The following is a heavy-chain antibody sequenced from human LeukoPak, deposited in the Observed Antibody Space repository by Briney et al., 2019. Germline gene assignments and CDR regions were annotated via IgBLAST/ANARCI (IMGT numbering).Heavy chain of an antibody. Sequence: PSETLSLTCTVSGGSISSSSYYWGWIRQPPGKGLEWIGSIYYSGSTYYNPSLKSRVTISLDTSKNQFSLKLSSVTAADTAVYYCARDREYSRMFDYWGQGTLVTVSS. J-gene: IGHJ4*02. CDR2: IYYSGST. CDR3: ARDREYSRMFDY. D-gene: IGHD6-6*01. CDR1: GGSISSSSYY. V-gene: IGHV4-39*07.